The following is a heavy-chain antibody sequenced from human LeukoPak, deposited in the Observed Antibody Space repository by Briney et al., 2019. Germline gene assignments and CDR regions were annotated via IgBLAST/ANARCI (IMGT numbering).Heavy chain of an antibody. D-gene: IGHD2-15*01. J-gene: IGHJ5*02. CDR3: HTVDIVVVVAASLTARIDP. CDR1: GFTFSSYS. CDR2: ISSSSSYI. V-gene: IGHV3-21*01. Sequence: GGSLRLSCTASGFTFSSYSMNWVRQAPGKGLEWVSSISSSSSYIYYADSVKGRFTISRDNAKNSLYLQMNSLRAEDTAVYYCHTVDIVVVVAASLTARIDPWGQGTLVTVSS.